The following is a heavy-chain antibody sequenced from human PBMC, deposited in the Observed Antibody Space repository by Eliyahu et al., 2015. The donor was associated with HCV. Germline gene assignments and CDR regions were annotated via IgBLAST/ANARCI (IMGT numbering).Heavy chain of an antibody. V-gene: IGHV3-21*01. D-gene: IGHD2-15*01. CDR3: ARDATYYYYGMDV. J-gene: IGHJ6*02. CDR1: XXTFSSXS. CDR2: ISSSSSYI. Sequence: EVQLVXSXGXLVKPGGSLRLSCAASXXTFSSXSMIWVRQXPGKGLEXVSSISSSSSYIYYADSVKGRFTISRDNAKNSLYLQMNSLRAEDTAVYYCARDATYYYYGMDVWGQGTTVTVSS.